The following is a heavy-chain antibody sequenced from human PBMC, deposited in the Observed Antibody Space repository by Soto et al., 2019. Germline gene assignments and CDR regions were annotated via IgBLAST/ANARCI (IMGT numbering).Heavy chain of an antibody. V-gene: IGHV3-23*01. Sequence: WWSLRLSCAASVFTVSSYAMSWCRQTPGKGLEWVSAISGSGGSTYYADSVKGRFTISRDNSKNTLYLQMNSLRAEATAVYYCAKDPRGGHTTDDDYWGQGTLVTVSS. CDR3: AKDPRGGHTTDDDY. D-gene: IGHD4-17*01. J-gene: IGHJ4*02. CDR2: ISGSGGST. CDR1: VFTVSSYA.